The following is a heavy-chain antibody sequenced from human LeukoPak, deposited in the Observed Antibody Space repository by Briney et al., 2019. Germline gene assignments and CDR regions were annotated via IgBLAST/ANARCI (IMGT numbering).Heavy chain of an antibody. CDR1: GGSINSYY. V-gene: IGHV4-59*01. Sequence: SETLSLTCTVSGGSINSYYWSWIRQPPGKGLEWIGYIYYSGSTNYNPSLKGRVTISVDTSKNQFSLKLSSVTAADTAVYYCARAGGYNSPLVYWGQGTLVTVSS. J-gene: IGHJ4*02. CDR3: ARAGGYNSPLVY. D-gene: IGHD5-24*01. CDR2: IYYSGST.